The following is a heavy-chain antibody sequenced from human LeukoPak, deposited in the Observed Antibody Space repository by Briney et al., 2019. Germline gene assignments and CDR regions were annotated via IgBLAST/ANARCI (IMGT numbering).Heavy chain of an antibody. CDR1: GFTFSDYY. J-gene: IGHJ6*02. CDR2: ISSSGSTI. Sequence: GGSPRLSCAASGFTFSDYYMSWIRQAPGKGLEWVSYISSSGSTIYYADSVKGRFTISRDNAKNSLYLQMNSLRDEDTAVYYCARTKLRFLEWPGYYYYYGMDVWGQGTTVTVSS. V-gene: IGHV3-11*04. D-gene: IGHD3-3*01. CDR3: ARTKLRFLEWPGYYYYYGMDV.